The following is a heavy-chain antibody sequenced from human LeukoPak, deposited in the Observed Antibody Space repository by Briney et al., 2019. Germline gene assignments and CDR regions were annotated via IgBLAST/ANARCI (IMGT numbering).Heavy chain of an antibody. CDR1: GGSISSNNM. Sequence: PSGTLSLTCAVSGGSISSNNMWRGVRQPPGKGLEWIAKIYHSGSTYYNPSLKSRVTISVDKSKNKLSLKLSTVTAADTAVYYCARERIGYCSRTSCYDFRGMFVWGQGTKVTVSS. CDR3: ARERIGYCSRTSCYDFRGMFV. V-gene: IGHV4-4*02. J-gene: IGHJ6*02. D-gene: IGHD2-2*01. CDR2: IYHSGST.